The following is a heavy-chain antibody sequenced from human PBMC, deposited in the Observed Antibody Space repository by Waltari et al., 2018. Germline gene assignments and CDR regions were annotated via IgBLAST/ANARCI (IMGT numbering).Heavy chain of an antibody. CDR2: ISNSGGST. V-gene: IGHV3-23*01. Sequence: EVQLLESGGGLVQPGGSLRLSCDTSGFTFSNYAMSWVRQAPGKGLEWVSAISNSGGSTWYAVSVKGRLTISRDNSKNKVFLQMDSLRAEDTAVYYFAREEKDNSGYRTTRFGYWGQGTLVTVSS. D-gene: IGHD5-12*01. CDR3: AREEKDNSGYRTTRFGY. CDR1: GFTFSNYA. J-gene: IGHJ4*02.